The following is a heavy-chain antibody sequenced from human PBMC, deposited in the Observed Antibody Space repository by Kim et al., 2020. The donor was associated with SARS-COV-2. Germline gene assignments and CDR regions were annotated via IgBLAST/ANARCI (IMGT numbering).Heavy chain of an antibody. V-gene: IGHV4-39*01. CDR3: ARLLRYGSGNGLDY. CDR1: GGSISSSSYY. D-gene: IGHD3-10*01. J-gene: IGHJ4*02. CDR2: IYYSGST. Sequence: SETLSLTCTVSGGSISSSSYYWGWIRQPPGKGLEWIGSIYYSGSTYYNPSLKSRVTISVDTSKNQFSLKLSSVTAADTAVYYCARLLRYGSGNGLDYWGQGTLVTVSS.